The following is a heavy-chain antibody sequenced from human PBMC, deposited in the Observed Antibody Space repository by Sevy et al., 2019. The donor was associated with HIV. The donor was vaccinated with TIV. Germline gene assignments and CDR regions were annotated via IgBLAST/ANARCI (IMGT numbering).Heavy chain of an antibody. Sequence: QGGSLRLSCAASGFTFSSYSMNWVRQAPGKGLEWVSYISSSSSTIYYADFVKGRFTISRDNAKNSLYRQMNSLRAEDTAVYYCARDGPGTTAGSYYYYYGMDVWGQGTTVTVSS. V-gene: IGHV3-48*01. J-gene: IGHJ6*02. CDR1: GFTFSSYS. CDR3: ARDGPGTTAGSYYYYYGMDV. D-gene: IGHD1-1*01. CDR2: ISSSSSTI.